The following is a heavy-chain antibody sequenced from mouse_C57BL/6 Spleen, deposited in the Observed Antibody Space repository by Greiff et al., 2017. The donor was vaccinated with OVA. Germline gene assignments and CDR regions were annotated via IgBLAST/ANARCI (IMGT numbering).Heavy chain of an antibody. Sequence: VQLQQPGAELVRPGSSVKLSCKASGYTFTSYWMHWVKQRPIQGLEWIGNIDPSDSETHYNQKFKDKATLTVDKSSSTAYMQLSSLTSEDSAVYYCARGDYDGAAYWGQGTLVTVSA. V-gene: IGHV1-52*01. J-gene: IGHJ3*01. CDR3: ARGDYDGAAY. CDR2: IDPSDSET. CDR1: GYTFTSYW. D-gene: IGHD2-4*01.